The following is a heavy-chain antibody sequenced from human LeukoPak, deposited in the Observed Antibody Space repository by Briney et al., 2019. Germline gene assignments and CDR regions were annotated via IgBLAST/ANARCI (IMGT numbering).Heavy chain of an antibody. Sequence: GGSLRLSCAASGFTFSSYGMHWVRQAPGKGLEWVAVIWYDGSNKYYADSVKGRFTISRDNSKNTLYLQMNSLRAEDTAVYYCARDYYLSVVVPAAKPFDYWGQGTLVTVSS. V-gene: IGHV3-33*01. D-gene: IGHD2-2*01. CDR1: GFTFSSYG. CDR3: ARDYYLSVVVPAAKPFDY. J-gene: IGHJ4*02. CDR2: IWYDGSNK.